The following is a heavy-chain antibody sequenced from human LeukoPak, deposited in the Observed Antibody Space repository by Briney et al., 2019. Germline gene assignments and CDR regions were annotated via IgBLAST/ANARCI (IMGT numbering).Heavy chain of an antibody. Sequence: SETLSLTCTISGDSISSYYWNWIRQPPGKGLEWIGYVYDSGNTNYSPSLKSRVTISVDTSKNQFSLKLSSVTAADTAVYYCARAKRGYCGSGRCPAQLDYWGQGTLVTVSS. V-gene: IGHV4-59*01. CDR1: GDSISSYY. J-gene: IGHJ4*02. CDR3: ARAKRGYCGSGRCPAQLDY. CDR2: VYDSGNT. D-gene: IGHD2-15*01.